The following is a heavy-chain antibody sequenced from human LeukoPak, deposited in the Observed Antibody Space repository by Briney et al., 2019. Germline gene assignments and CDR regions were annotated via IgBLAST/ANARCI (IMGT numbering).Heavy chain of an antibody. CDR3: ARVRYRLAETYIDY. D-gene: IGHD3-16*01. CDR1: GYIVTGYY. V-gene: IGHV1-2*02. Sequence: GASVKVSSKASGYIVTGYYMHSVRQAPGQGLEWMGWINPNSGDTNYAQKFQGRVTMTRDTSISTAYMELSRLRSDDTAVYYCARVRYRLAETYIDYWGQGTLVTVSS. CDR2: INPNSGDT. J-gene: IGHJ4*02.